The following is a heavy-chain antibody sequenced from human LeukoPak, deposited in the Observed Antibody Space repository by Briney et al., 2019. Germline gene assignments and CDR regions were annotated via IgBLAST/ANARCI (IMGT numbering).Heavy chain of an antibody. Sequence: GGSLRLSCAASGFTFSSYAMHWVRQAPGKGLEYVSAISSNGGSTYYANSVKGRFTISRDNSKNTLYLQMGSLRAEDMAVYYCARSRGCSGYDFDYWGQGTLVTVSS. CDR2: ISSNGGST. D-gene: IGHD5-12*01. CDR3: ARSRGCSGYDFDY. J-gene: IGHJ4*02. V-gene: IGHV3-64*01. CDR1: GFTFSSYA.